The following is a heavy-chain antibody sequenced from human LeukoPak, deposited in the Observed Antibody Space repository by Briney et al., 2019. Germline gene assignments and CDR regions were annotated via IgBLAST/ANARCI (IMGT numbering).Heavy chain of an antibody. D-gene: IGHD5-18*01. J-gene: IGHJ4*02. CDR3: ARGGYSYGDFDY. Sequence: SETLSLTCAVYGGSFSGYYWSWIRQPPGKGLERIGEINHSGSTNYNPSLKSRVTISVDTSKNQFSLKLSSVTAADTAVYYCARGGYSYGDFDYWGQGTLVTVSS. CDR2: INHSGST. CDR1: GGSFSGYY. V-gene: IGHV4-34*01.